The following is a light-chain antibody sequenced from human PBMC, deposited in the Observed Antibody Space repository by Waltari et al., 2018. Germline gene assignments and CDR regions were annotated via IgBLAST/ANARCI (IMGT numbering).Light chain of an antibody. CDR1: QGISSY. Sequence: DIQLTQSPSFLSASVGDRVTITCRASQGISSYLAWYQQNPGKAPKLLIYAASTLQSGVPSRFIGSGSGTEFTLTISSLQPEDFATYYCQQLNSYPRVTFGGGTKVEIK. CDR3: QQLNSYPRVT. J-gene: IGKJ4*01. CDR2: AAS. V-gene: IGKV1-9*01.